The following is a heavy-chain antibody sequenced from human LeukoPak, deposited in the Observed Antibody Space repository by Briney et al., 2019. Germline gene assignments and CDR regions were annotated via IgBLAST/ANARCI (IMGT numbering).Heavy chain of an antibody. J-gene: IGHJ5*02. Sequence: SETLSLTCAVSGDSISNINWWWSWVRQPPGKGLEWIGEIHDGGSTTYHPSLKSRVTISVDTSKNQFSLKLSSVTAADTAVYYCARDFSPSITMVRGVNSQGWFDPWGQGTLVTASS. CDR1: GDSISNINW. D-gene: IGHD3-10*01. V-gene: IGHV4-4*02. CDR2: IHDGGST. CDR3: ARDFSPSITMVRGVNSQGWFDP.